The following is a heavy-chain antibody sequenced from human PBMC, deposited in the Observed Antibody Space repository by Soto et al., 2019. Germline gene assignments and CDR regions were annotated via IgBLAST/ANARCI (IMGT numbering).Heavy chain of an antibody. J-gene: IGHJ4*02. CDR1: GYSFTSYW. V-gene: IGHV5-51*01. Sequence: HGESLKISCKGSGYSFTSYWIGWVRQMPGKGLEWMGIIYPGDSDTRYSPSFQGQVTISADKSISTAYLQWSSLKASDTAMYYCARHGSGYYYDSSGYYPLWGQGTLVTVSS. D-gene: IGHD3-22*01. CDR2: IYPGDSDT. CDR3: ARHGSGYYYDSSGYYPL.